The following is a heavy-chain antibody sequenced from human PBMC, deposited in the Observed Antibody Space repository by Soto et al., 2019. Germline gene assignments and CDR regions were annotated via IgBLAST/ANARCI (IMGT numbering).Heavy chain of an antibody. D-gene: IGHD5-18*01. CDR1: GFTFSSYA. J-gene: IGHJ5*02. Sequence: PGGSLRLSCTASGFTFSSYAMSWVRQAPGKGLEWVSLISASGGGTYYADSVKGRFTISRDNAKNSLYLQMNSLKTEDTAVYYCTRELYTYGPTNWFDPWGQGTLVTVSS. V-gene: IGHV3-23*01. CDR3: TRELYTYGPTNWFDP. CDR2: ISASGGGT.